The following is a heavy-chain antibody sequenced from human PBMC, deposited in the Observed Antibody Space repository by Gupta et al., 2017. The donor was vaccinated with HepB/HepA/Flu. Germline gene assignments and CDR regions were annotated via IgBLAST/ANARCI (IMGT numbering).Heavy chain of an antibody. CDR2: INRGGRST. Sequence: EVQLVESWGGLVQPGGSLRLSCDAFGFSPNNHLLPWVRQGPGKGLEWVSQINRGGRSTAYADSVKGRFIISRDNARNTLYLQMNSLRDEDTAVYYCTGVTGDGRVGLADYWGQGTLVTVSS. J-gene: IGHJ4*02. D-gene: IGHD7-27*01. CDR3: TGVTGDGRVGLADY. CDR1: GFSPNNHL. V-gene: IGHV3-74*01.